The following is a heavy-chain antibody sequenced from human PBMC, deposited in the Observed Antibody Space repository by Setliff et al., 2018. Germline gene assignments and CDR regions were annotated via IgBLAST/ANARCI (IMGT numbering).Heavy chain of an antibody. Sequence: PSETLSLTCAVYVGSFDKYYWTWIRQAPGKGLEWIGEIKYDGGTNYNPSLKSRVTISVDTSKNQFSLKLSSVTAADTAVYYCAREWVDYYDSSGYLHYFDYWGQGTLVTVS. V-gene: IGHV4-34*01. J-gene: IGHJ4*02. D-gene: IGHD3-22*01. CDR1: VGSFDKYY. CDR3: AREWVDYYDSSGYLHYFDY. CDR2: IKYDGGT.